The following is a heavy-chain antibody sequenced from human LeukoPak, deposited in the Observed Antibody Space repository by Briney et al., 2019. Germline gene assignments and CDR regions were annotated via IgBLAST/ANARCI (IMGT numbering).Heavy chain of an antibody. CDR1: GFTFSSYA. CDR3: AKDQYGGNPQYYFDY. Sequence: GGSLRLSCAASGFTFSSYAMSWVRQAPGKGLDWVSAISGSGGNTYYADSVKGRFTISRDNSKNTLYLQMNSLRAEDTAVYYCAKDQYGGNPQYYFDYWGQGTLVTSPQ. V-gene: IGHV3-23*01. J-gene: IGHJ4*02. CDR2: ISGSGGNT. D-gene: IGHD4-23*01.